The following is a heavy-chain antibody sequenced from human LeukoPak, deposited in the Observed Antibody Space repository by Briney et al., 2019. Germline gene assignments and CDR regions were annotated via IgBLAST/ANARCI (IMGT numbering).Heavy chain of an antibody. Sequence: PGRSLRLSCAATGFTFSSFSMHWVRQAPGKGLEWVAVTSYDGSNKYYADSVKGRFTISRDNSKNTLYLQMNSLRTEGTAVYYCAKGRVGANGYYYYGMDVWGQGTTVTVSS. J-gene: IGHJ6*02. CDR1: GFTFSSFS. V-gene: IGHV3-30*18. CDR2: TSYDGSNK. D-gene: IGHD1-26*01. CDR3: AKGRVGANGYYYYGMDV.